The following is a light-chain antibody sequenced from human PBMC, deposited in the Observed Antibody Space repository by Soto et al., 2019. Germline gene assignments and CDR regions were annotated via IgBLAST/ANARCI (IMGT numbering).Light chain of an antibody. CDR2: DVS. V-gene: IGKV3-11*01. Sequence: EIVLTQSPATLSLSPGERATLSCRASQSVSSYLAWYQQKPGQAPRLLIYDVSNRATGIPARFSGSGSGTDFTLTISSLESEDFAVYYCQQLSNWLWTFGQGTKVE. J-gene: IGKJ1*01. CDR3: QQLSNWLWT. CDR1: QSVSSY.